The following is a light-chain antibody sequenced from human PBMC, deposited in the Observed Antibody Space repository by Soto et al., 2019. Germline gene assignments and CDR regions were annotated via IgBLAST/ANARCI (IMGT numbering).Light chain of an antibody. V-gene: IGLV2-14*01. CDR3: SSYRSGNTLVV. Sequence: QSVLTQPASVSGSPGQSITISCTGTSDDVGGYNYVSWDQQHPGKAPKLMIFEVNNRPSGVSNRFSGSRSGNTASLTISGLQAEDEADYYCSSYRSGNTLVVFCGGTQLTVL. J-gene: IGLJ2*01. CDR1: SDDVGGYNY. CDR2: EVN.